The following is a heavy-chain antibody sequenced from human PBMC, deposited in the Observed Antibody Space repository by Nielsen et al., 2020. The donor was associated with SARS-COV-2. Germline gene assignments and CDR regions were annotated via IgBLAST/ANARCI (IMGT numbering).Heavy chain of an antibody. Sequence: GESLKISCAASGFTFSSYAMSWVRQAPGMGLEWVSAISGSGGSTYYADSVKGRFTISRDNSKNTLYLQMNSLRAEDTAVYYCAKDPYSSGWYWWGFDYWGQGTLVTVSS. CDR1: GFTFSSYA. D-gene: IGHD6-19*01. V-gene: IGHV3-23*01. CDR3: AKDPYSSGWYWWGFDY. CDR2: ISGSGGST. J-gene: IGHJ4*02.